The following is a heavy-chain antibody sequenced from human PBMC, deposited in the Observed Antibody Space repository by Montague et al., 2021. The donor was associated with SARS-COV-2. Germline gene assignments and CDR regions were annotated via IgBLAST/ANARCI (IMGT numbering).Heavy chain of an antibody. CDR2: IYYYGSV. CDR1: GDSVSRSY. CDR3: ARQITMVREPFDS. Sequence: SETLSLTCTVAGDSVSRSYWNWIRQSPGKGLERIGNIYYYGSVNYNPSLKSRLSISLDTSKNQLSLTLTSVTAADTATYYCARQITMVREPFDSWGQGTLVPVSS. J-gene: IGHJ4*02. V-gene: IGHV4-59*08. D-gene: IGHD3-10*01.